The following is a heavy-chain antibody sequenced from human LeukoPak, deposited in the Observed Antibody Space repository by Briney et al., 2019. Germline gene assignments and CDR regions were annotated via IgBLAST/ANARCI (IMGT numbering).Heavy chain of an antibody. CDR3: ARALMDSSGWYNAFDI. CDR1: GFTVSSNY. D-gene: IGHD6-19*01. CDR2: IYSGGST. J-gene: IGHJ3*02. Sequence: PGGSLRLSCAASGFTVSSNYMSWVRQAPGKGLEWVSVIYSGGSTYYADSVKGRFTISRDNSKNTLYLQMNSLRAEDTAVYCCARALMDSSGWYNAFDIWGQGTMVTVSS. V-gene: IGHV3-53*01.